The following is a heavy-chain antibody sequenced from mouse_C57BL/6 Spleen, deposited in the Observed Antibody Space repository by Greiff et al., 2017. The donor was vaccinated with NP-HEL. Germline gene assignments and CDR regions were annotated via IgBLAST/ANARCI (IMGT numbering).Heavy chain of an antibody. V-gene: IGHV1-82*01. CDR2: IYPGDRDT. CDR1: GYAFSSSW. CDR3: ARMVPITTVVARDWYFDV. Sequence: QVQLKESGPELVKPGASVKISCKASGYAFSSSWMNWVKQRPGKGLEWIGRIYPGDRDTNYNGKFKGKATLTADKSSSTAYMQLSSLTSEDSAVYFCARMVPITTVVARDWYFDVWGTGTTVTVSS. J-gene: IGHJ1*03. D-gene: IGHD1-1*01.